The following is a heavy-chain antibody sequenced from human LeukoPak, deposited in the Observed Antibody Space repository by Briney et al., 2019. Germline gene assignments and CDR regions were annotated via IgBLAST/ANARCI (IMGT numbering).Heavy chain of an antibody. Sequence: GGSLRLSCAASGFTFSSYWMSWVRQAPGKGLEWVANIEQDGSEKYYVDSVKGRFTISRDNSKNTLFLQVNSLRAEDTAVYYCGKDPNGDYVGAFDMWGQGTMVTVSP. CDR2: IEQDGSEK. CDR3: GKDPNGDYVGAFDM. V-gene: IGHV3-7*03. CDR1: GFTFSSYW. J-gene: IGHJ3*02. D-gene: IGHD4-17*01.